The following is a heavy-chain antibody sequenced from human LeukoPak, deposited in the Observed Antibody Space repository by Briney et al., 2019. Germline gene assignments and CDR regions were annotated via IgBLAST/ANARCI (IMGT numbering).Heavy chain of an antibody. V-gene: IGHV3-23*01. D-gene: IGHD1-14*01. Sequence: PGGSLRLSCAASGFTFSSYAMQWVRQAPGKGLEWVSGISASGGSTYYADSVKGRFTISRDNSKNTLYLQMNSLRAEDTAIYYCAKYVTAKGPPYGLDVWGQGTTVTVSS. CDR3: AKYVTAKGPPYGLDV. CDR1: GFTFSSYA. CDR2: ISASGGST. J-gene: IGHJ6*02.